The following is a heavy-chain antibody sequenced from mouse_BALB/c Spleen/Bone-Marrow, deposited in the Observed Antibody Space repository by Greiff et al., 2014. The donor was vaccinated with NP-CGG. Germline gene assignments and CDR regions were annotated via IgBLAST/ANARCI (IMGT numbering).Heavy chain of an antibody. V-gene: IGHV1-14*01. CDR1: GYTFTSYV. J-gene: IGHJ2*01. D-gene: IGHD2-4*01. Sequence: VQLKESGPELVKPGASVKMSCKASGYTFTSYVMHWVKQKPGQGLEWIGYINPYNDGTTYNEKFKGKATLTSDKSSSTAYMELSSLTSEDSAVYYCARGNYYDYDYFDYWGQGTTLTDSS. CDR2: INPYNDGT. CDR3: ARGNYYDYDYFDY.